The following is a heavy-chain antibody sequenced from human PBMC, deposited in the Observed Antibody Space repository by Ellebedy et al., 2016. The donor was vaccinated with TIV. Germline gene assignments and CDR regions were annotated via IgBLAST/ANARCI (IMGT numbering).Heavy chain of an antibody. CDR3: AKSYDNGGNILRYSDY. CDR2: INPNSGGT. J-gene: IGHJ4*02. Sequence: ASVKVSCKASGYTFTTYYMHWVRQAPGQGLEWIGWINPNSGGTNYAQKFQGRVTMTRDTSISTAYMELSRLRSDDTAVYYCAKSYDNGGNILRYSDYWGQGTQVAVSS. CDR1: GYTFTTYY. D-gene: IGHD4-23*01. V-gene: IGHV1-2*02.